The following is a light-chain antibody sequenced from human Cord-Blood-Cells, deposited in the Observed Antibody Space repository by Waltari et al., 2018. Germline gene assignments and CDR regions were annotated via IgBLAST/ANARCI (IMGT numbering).Light chain of an antibody. Sequence: EIVLTQSPGPLSWSPGERATLSCRASQSVSSSYLAWYQQKPGQAPRLLIYGASSRATGIPDRFSGSGSGTDFTLTISRLEPEDFAVYYCQQYGSSPPWTFGQGTKVEIK. CDR2: GAS. CDR3: QQYGSSPPWT. CDR1: QSVSSSY. J-gene: IGKJ1*01. V-gene: IGKV3-20*01.